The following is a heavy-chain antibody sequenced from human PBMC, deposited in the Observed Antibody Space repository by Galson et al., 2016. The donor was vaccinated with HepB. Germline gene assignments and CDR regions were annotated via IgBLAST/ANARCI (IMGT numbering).Heavy chain of an antibody. V-gene: IGHV6-1*01. CDR1: GDSVSGNTAT. CDR3: AGEGASGYALDY. J-gene: IGHJ4*02. Sequence: CAISGDSVSGNTATWNWIRQSPSRVLEWLGRTYYRSKWYNDYAESVKSRITINPDTSKNQFSLQLHSVTPDDTAFYYCAGEGASGYALDYWGQGTLVTVSS. CDR2: TYYRSKWYN. D-gene: IGHD6-25*01.